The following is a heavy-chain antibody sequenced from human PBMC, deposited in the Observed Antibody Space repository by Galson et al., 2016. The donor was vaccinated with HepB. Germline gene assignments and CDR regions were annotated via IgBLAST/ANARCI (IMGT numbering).Heavy chain of an antibody. CDR3: AGAPLEARNYYYYAMDV. CDR2: IWYDGSAK. D-gene: IGHD6-6*01. CDR1: GFTFTNYG. Sequence: SLRLSCAASGFTFTNYGMHWVRQAPGKGLEWVALIWYDGSAKYYADSVKGRFTVSRDNSKNTLYLQLNNLRTDDTALYYCAGAPLEARNYYYYAMDVRGQGTTVTVSS. V-gene: IGHV3-33*01. J-gene: IGHJ6*02.